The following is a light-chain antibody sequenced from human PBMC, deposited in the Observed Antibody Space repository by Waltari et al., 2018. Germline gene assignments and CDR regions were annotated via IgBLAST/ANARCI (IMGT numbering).Light chain of an antibody. CDR3: NARDSSGNHQVV. CDR2: GKN. CDR1: SLRSYY. V-gene: IGLV3-19*01. Sequence: SSELTQDPAVSVALGQTDRITCQGDSLRSYYASWYQQKPGQAPVLVIYGKNNRPSGNPDRFSGSSSGNTASLTIAGDQAEDEAYYYCNARDSSGNHQVVFGGGTKLTVL. J-gene: IGLJ2*01.